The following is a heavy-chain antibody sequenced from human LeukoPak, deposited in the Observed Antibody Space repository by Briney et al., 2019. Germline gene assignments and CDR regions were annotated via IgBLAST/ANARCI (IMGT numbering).Heavy chain of an antibody. CDR2: IKSKTDGGTT. Sequence: MAGGSLRLSCAASGFTFSNAWMSWVRQAPGKGLEWVGRIKSKTDGGTTDYAAPVKGRFTISRDDSKNTLYLQMNSLKTEDTAVYYCTTPAGYCSSTSCHNWFDPWGQGTLVTVSS. CDR3: TTPAGYCSSTSCHNWFDP. V-gene: IGHV3-15*01. CDR1: GFTFSNAW. D-gene: IGHD2-2*01. J-gene: IGHJ5*02.